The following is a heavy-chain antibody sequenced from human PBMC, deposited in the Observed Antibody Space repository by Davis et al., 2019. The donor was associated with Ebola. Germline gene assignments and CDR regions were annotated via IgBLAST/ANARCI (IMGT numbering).Heavy chain of an antibody. CDR2: IYYSGST. D-gene: IGHD5-12*01. CDR1: GGSISSSSYY. V-gene: IGHV4-39*07. CDR3: ARVRGYSGYERFDP. J-gene: IGHJ5*02. Sequence: SETLSLTCTVSGGSISSSSYYWGWIRQPPGKGLEWIGSIYYSGSTYYNPSLKSRLTISVDTSKNQFSLKLSSVTAADTAVYYCARVRGYSGYERFDPWGQGTLVTVSS.